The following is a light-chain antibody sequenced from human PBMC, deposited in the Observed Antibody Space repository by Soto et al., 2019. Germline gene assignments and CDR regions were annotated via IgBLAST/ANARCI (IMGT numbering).Light chain of an antibody. V-gene: IGKV3-20*01. CDR1: QSVSSSY. J-gene: IGKJ2*01. CDR2: GAS. Sequence: EIVLTQSPGTLSLSPGERATLSCRASQSVSSSYLAWYQQKPGQAPRLLIYGASSRATGIPDRLSGSGSGTDFTITISRLESEDFAVYYCRQYGSSPPYTFGQGTKLEIK. CDR3: RQYGSSPPYT.